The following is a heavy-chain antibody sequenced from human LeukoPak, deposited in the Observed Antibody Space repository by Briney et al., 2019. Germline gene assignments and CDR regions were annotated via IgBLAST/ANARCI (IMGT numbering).Heavy chain of an antibody. Sequence: ASVKVSCKASGGTFSSYAISWVRQAPGQGLEWMGIINPSGGSTSYAQKFQGRVTMTRDTSTSTVYMELSSLGSEDTAVYYCARVLMVYSEYDYWGQGTLVTVSS. V-gene: IGHV1-46*01. D-gene: IGHD2-8*01. J-gene: IGHJ4*02. CDR2: INPSGGST. CDR1: GGTFSSYA. CDR3: ARVLMVYSEYDY.